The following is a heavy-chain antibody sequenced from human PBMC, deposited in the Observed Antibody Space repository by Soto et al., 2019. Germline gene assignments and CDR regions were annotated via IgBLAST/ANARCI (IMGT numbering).Heavy chain of an antibody. CDR1: GFTFSSYG. CDR2: ISYAGSNN. Sequence: QVQLVESGGGVVQPGRSLRLSCAASGFTFSSYGMHWVRQAPGKGLEWVAVISYAGSNNYYADSVKGRFTISRDNSTNTLYLLMNSLRAEDTAVYYCATDYYYGYFDYWGQGPLVTVSA. V-gene: IGHV3-30*03. J-gene: IGHJ4*02. CDR3: ATDYYYGYFDY. D-gene: IGHD3-10*01.